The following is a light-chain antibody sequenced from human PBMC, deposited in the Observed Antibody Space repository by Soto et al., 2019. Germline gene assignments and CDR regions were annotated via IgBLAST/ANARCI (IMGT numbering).Light chain of an antibody. V-gene: IGLV2-8*01. J-gene: IGLJ2*01. CDR2: EVS. Sequence: QSALTQPPSASVSPGQSVTISCTGTSSDVGGYNYVSWYQQHPGQAPKLMIYEVSKRPSGVPDRFSGSKSGNTASLTVSGLQAEDEADYYCTSYAGSNNLLFGGGTKLTVL. CDR1: SSDVGGYNY. CDR3: TSYAGSNNLL.